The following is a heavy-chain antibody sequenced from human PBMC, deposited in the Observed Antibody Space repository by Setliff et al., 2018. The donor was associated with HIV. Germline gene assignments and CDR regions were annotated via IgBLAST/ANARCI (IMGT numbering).Heavy chain of an antibody. J-gene: IGHJ5*02. CDR3: ARAKTTVTTWWFDP. V-gene: IGHV3-53*01. CDR2: IYIGGST. D-gene: IGHD4-17*01. Sequence: GGSLRLSCAASGFTFSSYEMIWVRQAPGKGLEWVSVIYIGGSTYYADSVKGRFTISRDNSKNTLYLQMNSLRAEDTAVYYCARAKTTVTTWWFDPWGQGTLVTVSS. CDR1: GFTFSSYE.